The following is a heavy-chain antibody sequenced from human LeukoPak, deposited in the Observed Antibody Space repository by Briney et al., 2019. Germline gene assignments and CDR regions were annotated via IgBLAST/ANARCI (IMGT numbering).Heavy chain of an antibody. Sequence: GESLKISCKGSGYTFTNYWIGWVRQMPGKRLEWMGIIHPGDSDTRYSPSFQGQVTTSADKSINTAYLQWSSLKASDTAMYYCARQVMSTVTASVYWYFDLWGRGTLVTVSS. D-gene: IGHD4-17*01. CDR1: GYTFTNYW. CDR3: ARQVMSTVTASVYWYFDL. J-gene: IGHJ2*01. V-gene: IGHV5-51*01. CDR2: IHPGDSDT.